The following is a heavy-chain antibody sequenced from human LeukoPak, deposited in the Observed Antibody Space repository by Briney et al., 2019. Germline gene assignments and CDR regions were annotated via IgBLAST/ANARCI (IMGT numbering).Heavy chain of an antibody. CDR1: GFSFNNYS. CDR3: AKSHRGGLRFSVGYFYMDV. Sequence: GGSLTLSCAASGFSFNNYSLNWVRQAPGQGLEGFSASSCTGKNTYYVDSVRGRFTNSRDNSTVYLQMDSLRVEDTAVYYCAKSHRGGLRFSVGYFYMDVWGKGTTVTVSS. J-gene: IGHJ6*03. D-gene: IGHD3-3*01. CDR2: SSCTGKNT. V-gene: IGHV3-23*01.